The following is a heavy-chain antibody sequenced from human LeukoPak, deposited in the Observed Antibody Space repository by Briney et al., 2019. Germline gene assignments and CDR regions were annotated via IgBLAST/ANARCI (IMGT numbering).Heavy chain of an antibody. V-gene: IGHV1-69*13. Sequence: SVKVSCKASGYTFTGYYMHWVRQAPGQGLEWMGGIIPIFGTANYAQKFQGRVTITADESTSTAYMELSSLRSEDTAVYYCARSAFWSGYYCYWGQGTLVTVSS. CDR3: ARSAFWSGYYCY. D-gene: IGHD3-3*01. J-gene: IGHJ4*02. CDR2: IIPIFGTA. CDR1: GYTFTGYY.